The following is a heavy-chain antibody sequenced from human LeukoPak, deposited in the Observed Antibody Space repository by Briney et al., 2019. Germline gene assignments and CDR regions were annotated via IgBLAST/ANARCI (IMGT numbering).Heavy chain of an antibody. Sequence: GRSLRLSSAASRFTLDDYATHWVRQAPGKGLKWVSGISWNSGSIGYADSVKARFTISRDNAKNSMYLQMNSLRAEDTALYYCAKSPGQNYDGSGHDDWGQGNLVMVSS. D-gene: IGHD3-22*01. CDR1: RFTLDDYA. CDR3: AKSPGQNYDGSGHDD. CDR2: ISWNSGSI. J-gene: IGHJ4*02. V-gene: IGHV3-9*01.